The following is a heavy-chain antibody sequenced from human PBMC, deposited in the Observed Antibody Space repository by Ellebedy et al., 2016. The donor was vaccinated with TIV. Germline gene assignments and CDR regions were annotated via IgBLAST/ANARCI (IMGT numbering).Heavy chain of an antibody. CDR3: LTMPYHYYGRDV. CDR1: GFIFRDYS. J-gene: IGHJ6*02. CDR2: ITSSSRSI. Sequence: PGESLKISCVASGFIFRDYSMNWVRQAPGKGLEWLAYITSSSRSIYYADSVTGRFTISRDNAKNSLFLQMNSLRAEDTAVYYCLTMPYHYYGRDVWGQGTTVTVSS. V-gene: IGHV3-48*04. D-gene: IGHD4/OR15-4a*01.